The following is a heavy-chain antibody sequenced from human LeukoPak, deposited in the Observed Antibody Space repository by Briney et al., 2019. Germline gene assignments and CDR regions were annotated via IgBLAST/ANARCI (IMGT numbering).Heavy chain of an antibody. D-gene: IGHD3-16*01. Sequence: SETLSLTCTVSGGSISSYYWSWIRQPPGKGLECNGYIYYSGSTNYNPSLKSRVTISVDTSKNQFSLKLSSVTAADTAVYYCARRDLLRTQGWFDPWGQGTLVTVSS. CDR2: IYYSGST. V-gene: IGHV4-59*08. CDR1: GGSISSYY. J-gene: IGHJ5*02. CDR3: ARRDLLRTQGWFDP.